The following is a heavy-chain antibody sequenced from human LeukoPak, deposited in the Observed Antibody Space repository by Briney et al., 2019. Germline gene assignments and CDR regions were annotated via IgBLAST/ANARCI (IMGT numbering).Heavy chain of an antibody. D-gene: IGHD6-6*01. CDR2: INPNSGGT. Sequence: ASVKVSCKASGYTFTGYYMHWVRQAPGQGLEWMGWINPNSGGTNYAQKFQGRVTMTRDTSISTAYMELSRLRSDDTAVYYCAREVSFIAAEPYYYYGMDVWGQGTTVTVSS. V-gene: IGHV1-2*02. CDR3: AREVSFIAAEPYYYYGMDV. CDR1: GYTFTGYY. J-gene: IGHJ6*02.